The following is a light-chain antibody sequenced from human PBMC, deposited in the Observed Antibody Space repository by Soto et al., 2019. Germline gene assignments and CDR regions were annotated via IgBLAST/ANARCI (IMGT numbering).Light chain of an antibody. V-gene: IGLV1-44*01. CDR3: ATWDDSLHGYV. J-gene: IGLJ1*01. CDR1: NSNIGSNK. CDR2: TSN. Sequence: QSVLTQPPSASGTPGQRVTISCSGSNSNIGSNKVNWYQQLPGTAPKLLIYTSNQRPSGVPDRFSDSKSGTSASLAISGLQSEDEADYYCATWDDSLHGYVFGTGTKVTVL.